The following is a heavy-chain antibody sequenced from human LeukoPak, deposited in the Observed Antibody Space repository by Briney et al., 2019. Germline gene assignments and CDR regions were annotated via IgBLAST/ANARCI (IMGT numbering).Heavy chain of an antibody. CDR1: GYTFTGYY. Sequence: ASVKVSCKASGYTFTGYYMHWVRQAPGQGLEWMGWINPNSGGTNYAQKLQGRVTMTTDTSTTTVYMELRSLRSDDTAVYYCARGYYYDTSGNDYWGQGTLVTVSS. D-gene: IGHD3-22*01. CDR3: ARGYYYDTSGNDY. J-gene: IGHJ4*02. V-gene: IGHV1-2*02. CDR2: INPNSGGT.